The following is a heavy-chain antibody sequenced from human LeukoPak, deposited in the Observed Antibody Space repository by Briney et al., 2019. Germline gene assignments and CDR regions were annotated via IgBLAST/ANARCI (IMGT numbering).Heavy chain of an antibody. CDR2: IYYSGST. CDR3: ARDRGITGNLGWFDP. CDR1: GDSMSSYY. V-gene: IGHV4-59*01. Sequence: SETLSLTCTVSGDSMSSYYWGWIRQPPGKGLEWIGDIYYSGSTDYNPSLKSRVIILADTSKNQFSLRLSSVTAADTAVYYCARDRGITGNLGWFDPWGQGTLVTVSS. J-gene: IGHJ5*02. D-gene: IGHD1-20*01.